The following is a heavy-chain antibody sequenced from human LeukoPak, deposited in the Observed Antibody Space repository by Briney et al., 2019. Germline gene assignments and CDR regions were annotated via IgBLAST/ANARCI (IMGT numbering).Heavy chain of an antibody. CDR1: GFSSTNAW. V-gene: IGHV3-15*01. CDR2: IKSKTDGGTT. Sequence: GGSLRLSCAASGFSSTNAWMSWVRQAPGKGLEWVGRIKSKTDGGTTDYAAPVKDRFTISRDDAKNTLYLQMNSLRTEDTAVYCCVMATGNYPFDLWGQGTLVTVSS. D-gene: IGHD3-9*01. J-gene: IGHJ4*02. CDR3: VMATGNYPFDL.